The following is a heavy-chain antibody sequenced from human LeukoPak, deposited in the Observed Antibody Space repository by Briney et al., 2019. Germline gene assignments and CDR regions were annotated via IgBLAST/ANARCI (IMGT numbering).Heavy chain of an antibody. J-gene: IGHJ4*02. CDR3: ARDPFSDGYNYSGY. D-gene: IGHD5-24*01. CDR2: TYTSGST. V-gene: IGHV4-61*02. CDR1: GGSISSGSYY. Sequence: SETLSLTCTVSGGSISSGSYYWSWIRQPAGKGLEWIRRTYTSGSTNYNPSLKSRVTISVDTSKNQFSLKLSSVTAADTAVYYCARDPFSDGYNYSGYWGQGTLVTVSS.